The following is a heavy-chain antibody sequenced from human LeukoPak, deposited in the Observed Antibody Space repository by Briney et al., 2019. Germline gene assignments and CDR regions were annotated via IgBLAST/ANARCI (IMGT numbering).Heavy chain of an antibody. CDR2: ITGGHYAS. Sequence: GGSLRLSCAASGFSFSSFAMTWVRQAPGKGLEWVSSITGGHYASYNTDSVKGRFTISRDNAKNTLYLQMNSLRADDTAIYYCTKDPNGDYIGAFDPWGQGTLVTVSS. CDR3: TKDPNGDYIGAFDP. V-gene: IGHV3-23*01. D-gene: IGHD4-17*01. CDR1: GFSFSSFA. J-gene: IGHJ5*02.